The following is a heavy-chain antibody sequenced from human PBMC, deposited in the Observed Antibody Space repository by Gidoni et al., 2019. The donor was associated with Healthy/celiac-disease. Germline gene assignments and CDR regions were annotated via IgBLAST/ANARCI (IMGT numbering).Heavy chain of an antibody. D-gene: IGHD3-22*01. CDR2: IKQDGSEK. CDR3: ARTDDYYDSSGYYYGY. CDR1: GFPFRRYW. Sequence: EVQLVESGGGLVQPGGSLRLSCAASGFPFRRYWMSWVRQAPGKGLEWVANIKQDGSEKYYVDSVKGRFTISRDNAKNSLYLQMNSLRAEDTAVYYCARTDDYYDSSGYYYGYWGQGTLVTVSS. V-gene: IGHV3-7*01. J-gene: IGHJ4*02.